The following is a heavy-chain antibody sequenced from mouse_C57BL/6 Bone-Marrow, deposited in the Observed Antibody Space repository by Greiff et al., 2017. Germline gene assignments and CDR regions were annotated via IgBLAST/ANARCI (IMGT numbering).Heavy chain of an antibody. Sequence: QVQLKQSGPELVKPGASVKISCKASGYAFSSSWMNWVKQRPGKGLEWIGRIYPGDGDTNYNGKFKGKATLTADKSSSPAYMQLSSLTSEDSAVYFCARVLITTVVATDYWGQGTTLTVSS. CDR3: ARVLITTVVATDY. D-gene: IGHD1-1*01. CDR2: IYPGDGDT. J-gene: IGHJ2*01. V-gene: IGHV1-82*01. CDR1: GYAFSSSW.